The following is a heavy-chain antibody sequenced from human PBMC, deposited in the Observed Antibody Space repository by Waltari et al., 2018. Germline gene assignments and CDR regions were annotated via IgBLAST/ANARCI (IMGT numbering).Heavy chain of an antibody. CDR3: ARRGAGGWVY. D-gene: IGHD6-19*01. CDR2: INHSGST. J-gene: IGHJ4*02. CDR1: GGSFSGYY. V-gene: IGHV4-34*01. Sequence: QVQLQQWGAGLLKPSETLSLTCAVYGGSFSGYYWSWIRQHPGKGLEWIGEINHSGSTNYNPSLKSRVTISVDTSKNQFSLKLSSVTAADTAVYYCARRGAGGWVYWGQGTLVTVSS.